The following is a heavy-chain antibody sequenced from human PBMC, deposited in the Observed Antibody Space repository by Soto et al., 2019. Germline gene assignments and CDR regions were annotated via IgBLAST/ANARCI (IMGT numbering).Heavy chain of an antibody. J-gene: IGHJ6*03. D-gene: IGHD3-16*01. CDR3: ARTLDYGHMDV. Sequence: SETLSLTCTVSGGSISSGGYYWSWIRRPPGKGLEWIGYIYCSGSTYYNPSLKSRLTISVDTSKNQFSLKLSSVTAADTAVYYCARTLDYGHMDVWGKGTTVTVSS. CDR2: IYCSGST. CDR1: GGSISSGGYY. V-gene: IGHV4-61*08.